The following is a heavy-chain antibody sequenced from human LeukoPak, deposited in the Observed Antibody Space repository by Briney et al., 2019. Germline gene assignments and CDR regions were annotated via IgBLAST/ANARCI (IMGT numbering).Heavy chain of an antibody. J-gene: IGHJ4*02. V-gene: IGHV3-15*04. Sequence: GGSLRLSCAASGFDFTDSWMAGVCQSPPKGLEWLGRIAKKNDGETTDYAATLEGRFIIPREDSRDTLFLERNSLKNEDTGVYCCTRQWYSFARNWGQGTLVTVSS. CDR2: IAKKNDGETT. CDR1: GFDFTDSW. D-gene: IGHD5-18*01. CDR3: TRQWYSFARN.